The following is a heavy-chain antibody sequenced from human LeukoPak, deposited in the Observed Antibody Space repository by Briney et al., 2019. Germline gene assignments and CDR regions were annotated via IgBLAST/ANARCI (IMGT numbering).Heavy chain of an antibody. CDR3: AKDFYGDYGLGAFDI. V-gene: IGHV3-33*06. J-gene: IGHJ3*02. D-gene: IGHD4-17*01. CDR1: GFTFSSYA. CDR2: IWYDGSNK. Sequence: GGSLRLSCAASGFTFSSYAMSWVRQAPGKGLEWVAVIWYDGSNKYYADSVKGRFTISRDNSKNTLYLQMNSLRAEDTAVYYCAKDFYGDYGLGAFDIWGQGTMVTVSS.